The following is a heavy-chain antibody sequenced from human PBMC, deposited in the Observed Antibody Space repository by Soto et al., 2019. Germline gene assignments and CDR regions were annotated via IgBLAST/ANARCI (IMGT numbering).Heavy chain of an antibody. CDR1: GGTFSSYA. D-gene: IGHD6-6*01. CDR3: AREGSSAPYAAFDI. CDR2: IIPIFGTA. J-gene: IGHJ3*02. Sequence: AASVKVSCKASGGTFSSYAISWVRQAPGQGLEWMGGIIPIFGTANYAQKFQGRVTITADESTSTAYMELSSLRSEDTAVYYCAREGSSAPYAAFDIWGQGTMVTVSS. V-gene: IGHV1-69*13.